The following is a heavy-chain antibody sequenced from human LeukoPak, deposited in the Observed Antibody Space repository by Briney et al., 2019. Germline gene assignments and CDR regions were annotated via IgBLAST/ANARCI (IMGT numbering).Heavy chain of an antibody. CDR3: ARGYGSGSYLDY. V-gene: IGHV3-30-3*01. CDR1: GFTFSSYA. CDR2: ISYDGSNN. D-gene: IGHD3-10*01. Sequence: PGRSLRLSCAASGFTFSSYAMHWVRQAPGKGLEWVAVISYDGSNNYYADSVKGRFTISRDNSKNTLYLQMNSLRAEDTAVYYCARGYGSGSYLDYWGQGPLVTVSS. J-gene: IGHJ4*02.